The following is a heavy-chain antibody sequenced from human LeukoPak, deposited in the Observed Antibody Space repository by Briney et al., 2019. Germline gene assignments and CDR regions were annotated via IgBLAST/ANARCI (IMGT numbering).Heavy chain of an antibody. Sequence: GGSLRLSCAASGFTFDDYAMHWVRQAPGKGLEWVSGISWNSGSIGYADSVKGRFTISRDNAKNSLYLQMNSLRAEDTALYYCAKGTGAVWFDPWGQGTLVTVSS. D-gene: IGHD3-10*01. CDR1: GFTFDDYA. V-gene: IGHV3-9*01. J-gene: IGHJ5*02. CDR3: AKGTGAVWFDP. CDR2: ISWNSGSI.